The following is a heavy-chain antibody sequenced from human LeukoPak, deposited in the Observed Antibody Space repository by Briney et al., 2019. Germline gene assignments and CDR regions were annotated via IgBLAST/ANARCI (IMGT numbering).Heavy chain of an antibody. V-gene: IGHV4-59*01. J-gene: IGHJ5*02. CDR3: ATYIVGAYNWCDP. CDR2: IHDSGST. Sequence: SETLSLTCAVSGGSISSYYWSWIRQPPGKGLEWIGYIHDSGSTNYNPSLNNRVTFSLDTSKNQFFLKLSSVTAADTAVYYCATYIVGAYNWCDPWGQGTLVTVSS. D-gene: IGHD1-26*01. CDR1: GGSISSYY.